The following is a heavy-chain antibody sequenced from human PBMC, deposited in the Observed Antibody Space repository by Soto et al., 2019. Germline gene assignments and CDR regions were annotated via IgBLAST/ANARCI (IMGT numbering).Heavy chain of an antibody. CDR1: GGSINNFY. D-gene: IGHD2-2*03. CDR3: ARHYGYPYYFSRDV. J-gene: IGHJ6*03. Sequence: SETLSLTCTVSGGSINNFYWTWIRQPPGKGLEWIGYIYSSGSTNYNPSLQSRVTISLDTSKSQFSLKLSSVTAADTAMYYCARHYGYPYYFSRDVWGKGTRVTVSS. V-gene: IGHV4-59*08. CDR2: IYSSGST.